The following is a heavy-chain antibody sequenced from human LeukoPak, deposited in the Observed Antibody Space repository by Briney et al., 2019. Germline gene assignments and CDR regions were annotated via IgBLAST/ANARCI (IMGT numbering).Heavy chain of an antibody. CDR3: ARNRNIRGPREAFDY. V-gene: IGHV1-46*01. J-gene: IGHJ4*02. CDR2: ISPSGGSA. Sequence: ASVKVCCKASGYTFASYYMHWVRQAPGQGLEWMGIISPSGGSATYAQKFQGRVTMTRDTSTSTVYMELSSLRSEDTAVYYCARNRNIRGPREAFDYWGQGTLVTVSS. CDR1: GYTFASYY. D-gene: IGHD3-10*01.